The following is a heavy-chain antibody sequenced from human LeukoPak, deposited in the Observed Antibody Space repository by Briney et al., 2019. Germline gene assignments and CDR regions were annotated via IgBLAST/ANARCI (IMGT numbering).Heavy chain of an antibody. Sequence: SETLSLTCAVYGGSFSGYYWSWIRQPPGKGLEWIGEINHSGSTNYNPSLKSRVTISVDTSKNQFSMKLSSVTAADTAVYYCARQGYYGPRGMDVWGQGTTVTVSS. V-gene: IGHV4-34*01. CDR2: INHSGST. J-gene: IGHJ6*02. CDR1: GGSFSGYY. CDR3: ARQGYYGPRGMDV. D-gene: IGHD3-10*01.